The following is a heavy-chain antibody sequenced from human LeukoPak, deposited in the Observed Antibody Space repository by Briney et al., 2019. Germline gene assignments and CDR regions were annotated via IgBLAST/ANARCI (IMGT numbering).Heavy chain of an antibody. CDR3: ARDSEWGLLRSDY. V-gene: IGHV3-7*03. CDR2: IKQDGTEK. Sequence: PGGSLRLSCAASGFIFSTYWMNWVRQAPGKGLEWVANIKQDGTEKYYVDSVKGRFTISRDNAKNSLYLQMNSLRAEDTAVYYCARDSEWGLLRSDYWGQGTLVTVSS. J-gene: IGHJ4*02. D-gene: IGHD1-26*01. CDR1: GFIFSTYW.